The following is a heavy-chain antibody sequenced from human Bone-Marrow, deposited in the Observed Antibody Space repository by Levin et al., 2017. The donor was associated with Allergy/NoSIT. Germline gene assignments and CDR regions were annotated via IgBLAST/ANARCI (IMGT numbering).Heavy chain of an antibody. CDR3: ARLDGYSFDY. J-gene: IGHJ4*02. CDR1: GGSISSSGYH. D-gene: IGHD1-1*01. V-gene: IGHV4-31*03. Sequence: SPTLSLPCTVSGGSISSSGYHWTWIRQYPNKGLEWIGYISYRGSTYFNPSLKSRLTMSIDTSEQHFSLNLTSVSAADTAIYYCARLDGYSFDYWGQGALVTVSS. CDR2: ISYRGST.